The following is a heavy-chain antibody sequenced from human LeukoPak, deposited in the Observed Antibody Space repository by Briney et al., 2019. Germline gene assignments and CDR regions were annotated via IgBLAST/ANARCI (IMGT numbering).Heavy chain of an antibody. CDR2: INAGNGNT. J-gene: IGHJ5*02. CDR1: GYTFTSYA. Sequence: ASVKVSCKASGYTFTSYAMHWVRQAPGQRLEWMGWINAGNGNTKYSQEFQGRVTITRDTSASTAYMELSSLRSEDMAVYYCARGPRAARPGWFDPWGQGTLVTVSS. CDR3: ARGPRAARPGWFDP. V-gene: IGHV1-3*03. D-gene: IGHD6-6*01.